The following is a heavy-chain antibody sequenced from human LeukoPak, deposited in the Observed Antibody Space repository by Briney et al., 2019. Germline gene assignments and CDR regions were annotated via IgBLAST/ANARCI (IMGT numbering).Heavy chain of an antibody. D-gene: IGHD5-18*01. V-gene: IGHV3-15*01. CDR1: GFTFSNAW. CDR3: TTETPYSYGPPAFDY. Sequence: GGPLRLSCAASGFTFSNAWMSWVRQAPGKGLEWVGRIKSKTDGGTTDYAAPVKGRFTISRDDSKNTLYLQMNSLKTEDTAVYYCTTETPYSYGPPAFDYWGQGTLVTVSS. J-gene: IGHJ4*02. CDR2: IKSKTDGGTT.